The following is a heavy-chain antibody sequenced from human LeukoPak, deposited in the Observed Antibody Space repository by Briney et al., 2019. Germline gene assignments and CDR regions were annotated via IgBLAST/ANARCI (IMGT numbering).Heavy chain of an antibody. D-gene: IGHD3-22*01. J-gene: IGHJ4*02. V-gene: IGHV4-34*01. CDR3: ARLDYYDSSGQPPFDY. CDR1: GGSFSGYY. CDR2: INHSGST. Sequence: KSSETLSLTCAVYGGSFSGYYWSWIRQPPGKGLEWIGEINHSGSTNYNPSLKSRVTISVDTSKNQFSLKLSSVTAADTAVYYCARLDYYDSSGQPPFDYWGQGTLVTVSS.